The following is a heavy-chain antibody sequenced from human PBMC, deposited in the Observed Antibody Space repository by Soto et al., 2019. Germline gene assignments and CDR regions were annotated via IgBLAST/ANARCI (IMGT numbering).Heavy chain of an antibody. CDR1: GFTFSSYA. J-gene: IGHJ6*03. Sequence: EVQLLESGGGLVQPGGSLRLSCAASGFTFSSYAMSWVRQAPGKGLEWVSAISGSGGSTYYADSVKGRFTISRDNSKNTLYLQMNSLRAEDTAVYYCAKDSHSNPRDYYYYMDVWGKGTTVTVSS. CDR3: AKDSHSNPRDYYYYMDV. CDR2: ISGSGGST. D-gene: IGHD4-4*01. V-gene: IGHV3-23*01.